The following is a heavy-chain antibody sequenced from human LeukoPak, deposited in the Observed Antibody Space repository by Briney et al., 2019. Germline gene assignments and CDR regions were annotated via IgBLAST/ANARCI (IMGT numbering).Heavy chain of an antibody. CDR2: IYYSGST. CDR1: GGSFSGYY. J-gene: IGHJ1*01. D-gene: IGHD3-10*01. V-gene: IGHV4-59*01. Sequence: SETLSLTCAVYGGSFSGYYWSWIRQPPGKGLEWIGYIYYSGSTNYNPSLKSRVTISVDTSKNQFSLKLSSVTAADTAVYYCARVGRGNFQHWGQGTLVTVSS. CDR3: ARVGRGNFQH.